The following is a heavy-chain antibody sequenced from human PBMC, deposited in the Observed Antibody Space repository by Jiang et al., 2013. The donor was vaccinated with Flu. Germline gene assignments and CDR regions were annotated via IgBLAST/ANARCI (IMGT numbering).Heavy chain of an antibody. CDR2: INHSGST. J-gene: IGHJ5*02. D-gene: IGHD3-10*01. V-gene: IGHV4-34*01. CDR3: ARDRNAMVRGKGWFDP. CDR1: GGSFSGYY. Sequence: LLKPSETLSLTCAVYGGSFSGYYWSWIRQPPGKGLEWIGEINHSGSTNYNPSLKSRVTISVDTSKNQFSLKLSSVTAADTAVYYCARDRNAMVRGKGWFDPWGQGTLVTVSS.